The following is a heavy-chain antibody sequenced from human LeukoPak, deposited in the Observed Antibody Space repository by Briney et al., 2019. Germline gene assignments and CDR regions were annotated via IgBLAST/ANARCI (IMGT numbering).Heavy chain of an antibody. J-gene: IGHJ1*01. CDR3: ARGELLFRYFQH. D-gene: IGHD2-21*02. V-gene: IGHV4-30-2*01. CDR2: IYHSGST. CDR1: GGSISSGGYS. Sequence: PSETLSLTCAVSGGSISSGGYSWSWIRQPPGKGLEWIGYIYHSGSTYYNPSLKSRVTISVDRSKNQFSLKLSSVTAADTAVYYCARGELLFRYFQHWGQGTLVTVSS.